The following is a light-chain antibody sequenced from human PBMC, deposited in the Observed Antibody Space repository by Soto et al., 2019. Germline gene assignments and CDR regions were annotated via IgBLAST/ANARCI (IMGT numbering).Light chain of an antibody. CDR3: QRLNSYPLT. CDR1: QSVNSW. CDR2: DAS. V-gene: IGKV1-5*01. J-gene: IGKJ4*01. Sequence: DIQMTQSPSTLSAFVGDRVTITCRASQSVNSWLAWYQQRPGKAPKLLIYDASTLESGVPSRFSGSGSGTDFTLTISSLQPEDFATYYCQRLNSYPLTFGGGTKVDIK.